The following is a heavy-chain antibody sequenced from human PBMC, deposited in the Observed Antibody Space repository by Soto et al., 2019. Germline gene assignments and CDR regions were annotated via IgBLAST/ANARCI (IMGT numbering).Heavy chain of an antibody. V-gene: IGHV4-31*03. Sequence: QVQLQESGPGLVKPSQTLSLTCTVSGGSISSGGYYWSWIRQHPGKGLEWIGCIYYSGSTYYNPSLKSRVTISVDTSKNQFSLKLSSVTAADTAVYYCARDSRGMARPDYWGQGTLVTVSS. CDR1: GGSISSGGYY. CDR3: ARDSRGMARPDY. J-gene: IGHJ4*02. D-gene: IGHD5-12*01. CDR2: IYYSGST.